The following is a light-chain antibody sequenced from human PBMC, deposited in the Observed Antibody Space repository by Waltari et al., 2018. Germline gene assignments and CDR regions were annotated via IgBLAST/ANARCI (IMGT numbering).Light chain of an antibody. CDR2: RNN. J-gene: IGLJ3*02. CDR1: SNNVGHQG. CDR3: SAWDISLNALV. Sequence: QAGLTQPPSVSKGLSQTATLTCPANSNNVGHQGAAWLQQHQGHPPKFLSFRNNNRPGGISERFSASRSGNTASLTITGLQREDEADYYCSAWDISLNALVFGGGTKLTVL. V-gene: IGLV10-54*04.